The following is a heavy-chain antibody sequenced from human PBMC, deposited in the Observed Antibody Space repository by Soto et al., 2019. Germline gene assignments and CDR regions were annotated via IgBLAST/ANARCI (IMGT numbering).Heavy chain of an antibody. V-gene: IGHV1-3*01. CDR1: GYTFTSYA. D-gene: IGHD6-19*01. Sequence: QVQLVQSGAEVKKPGASVKVSCKASGYTFTSYAMHWVRQAPGQRLEWMGWINAGNGNTKYSQKFQGRVTITRDTSASTAYMELSSLRSEDTAVYYCARGALGDSSGWFYGMDVWGQGTTVTVSS. CDR3: ARGALGDSSGWFYGMDV. J-gene: IGHJ6*02. CDR2: INAGNGNT.